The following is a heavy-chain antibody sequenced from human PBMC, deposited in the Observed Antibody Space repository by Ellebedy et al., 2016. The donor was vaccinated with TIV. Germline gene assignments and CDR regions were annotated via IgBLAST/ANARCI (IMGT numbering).Heavy chain of an antibody. CDR3: ARGGGGWYFDN. Sequence: MPSETLSLTCTVSGDSLRPYCWSWIRQPPGKGLEWVGHICYSGSTSCNPSLKRRVTMSVDMSNSQFSLELASVLAADTAVYFCARGGGGWYFDNWGQGTLVTVTS. CDR1: GDSLRPYC. CDR2: ICYSGST. J-gene: IGHJ4*02. V-gene: IGHV4-59*01. D-gene: IGHD6-19*01.